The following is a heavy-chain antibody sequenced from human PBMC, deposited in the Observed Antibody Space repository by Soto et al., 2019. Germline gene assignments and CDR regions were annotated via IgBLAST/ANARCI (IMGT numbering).Heavy chain of an antibody. Sequence: VSXXXSGYTXTXYYMHWVRQAPGXXLEWKXRINPNSGGTNYAQKFQGWVTMTRDTSISTAYMELSRLRSDDTAVYYCARGDYYYGSGSYYNPDYYYYGMDVWGQGTTVTVSS. CDR2: INPNSGGT. D-gene: IGHD3-10*01. CDR1: GYTXTXYY. CDR3: ARGDYYYGSGSYYNPDYYYYGMDV. V-gene: IGHV1-2*04. J-gene: IGHJ6*02.